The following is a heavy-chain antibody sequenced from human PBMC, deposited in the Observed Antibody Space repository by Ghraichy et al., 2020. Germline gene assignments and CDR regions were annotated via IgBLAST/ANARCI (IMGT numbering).Heavy chain of an antibody. J-gene: IGHJ4*02. CDR3: ARDRSSALYPLVSWGFDF. Sequence: GGSLRLSCAASGFSFSSYIVHWVRQAPGKGLEWVALISHDGGNEYYADSVKGRFTISRDNSKNTLYLQMNSLRVEDTAVYHCARDRSSALYPLVSWGFDFWGQGTLVTVSP. CDR2: ISHDGGNE. V-gene: IGHV3-30-3*01. D-gene: IGHD3-16*02. CDR1: GFSFSSYI.